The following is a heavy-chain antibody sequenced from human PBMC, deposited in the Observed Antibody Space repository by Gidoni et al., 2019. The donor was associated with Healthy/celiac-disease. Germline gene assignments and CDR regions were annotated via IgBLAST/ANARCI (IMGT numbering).Heavy chain of an antibody. CDR1: GGSISSSSYY. V-gene: IGHV4-39*02. CDR2: IYYSGST. D-gene: IGHD2-15*01. Sequence: QLQLQESGPGLGKPTATLSLTCTVSGGSISSSSYYWGWIRQPPGKGLEWIGRIYYSGSTYYNPSLQSRVTISVDTSKNQFSLKLSSVTAADTAVYYCAREVDLSSIVVVVAATYYFDYWCQGTLVTVSS. J-gene: IGHJ4*02. CDR3: AREVDLSSIVVVVAATYYFDY.